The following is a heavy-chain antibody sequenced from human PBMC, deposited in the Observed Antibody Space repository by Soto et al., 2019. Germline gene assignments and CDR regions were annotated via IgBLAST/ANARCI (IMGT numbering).Heavy chain of an antibody. V-gene: IGHV2-5*02. CDR3: AHVYGGYDNFDY. CDR1: GFSLSTSVVG. Sequence: QITLKESGPTLVKPTQTLTLTCTFSGFSLSTSVVGVGWIRQPPGKALEWLALIYWDDDKRYSPSLKSRLTITKDPSKNQVVLTMTNMDPVDTATYYCAHVYGGYDNFDYWGQGTLVTVSS. D-gene: IGHD5-12*01. CDR2: IYWDDDK. J-gene: IGHJ4*02.